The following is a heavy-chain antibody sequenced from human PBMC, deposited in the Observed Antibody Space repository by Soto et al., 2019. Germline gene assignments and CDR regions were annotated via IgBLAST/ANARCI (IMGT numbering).Heavy chain of an antibody. V-gene: IGHV4-39*01. CDR3: ARLSFKLFPASGPIDY. J-gene: IGHJ4*02. D-gene: IGHD3-3*01. CDR2: IYYSGST. Sequence: PSETLSLTCAVSGGSISSSSYYWGWIRQPPGKGLEWIGSIYYSGSTYYNPSLKSRVTISVDTSKNQFSLKLSSVTAADTAVYHCARLSFKLFPASGPIDYWGQGTLVTVSS. CDR1: GGSISSSSYY.